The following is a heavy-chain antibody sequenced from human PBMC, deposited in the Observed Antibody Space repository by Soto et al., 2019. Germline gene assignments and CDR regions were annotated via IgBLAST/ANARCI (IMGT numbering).Heavy chain of an antibody. V-gene: IGHV4-31*03. CDR2: IYYSGST. J-gene: IGHJ4*01. CDR1: GGSISSGGYY. CDR3: ARGKTVTSLFNWLRPSSPAPLPTVSPFRSSSSETLALTCTVSGGSSSSYY. D-gene: IGHD1-7*01. Sequence: SETLSLTCTVSGGSISSGGYYWSWIRQHPGRGLEWIGYIYYSGSTYYNPSLKSRVTISVDTSKNQFSLKLSSVTAADTAVYYCARGKTVTSLFNWLRPSSPAPLPTVSPFRSSSSETLALTCTVSGGSSSSYYW.